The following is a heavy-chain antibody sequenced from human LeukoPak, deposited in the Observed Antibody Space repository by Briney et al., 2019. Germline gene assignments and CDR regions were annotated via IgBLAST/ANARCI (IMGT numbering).Heavy chain of an antibody. CDR1: GFTFSTYW. V-gene: IGHV3-7*03. Sequence: GGSLRLSCAASGFTFSTYWMTWVRQAPGKGLEWVANIKQDGSDKYYMDSVKGRFTISRDNAKSSLYLQMNSLRAEDTAVYYCARHLYYDSGGYYYYFDYWGRGTLVTVSS. CDR3: ARHLYYDSGGYYYYFDY. D-gene: IGHD3-22*01. J-gene: IGHJ4*02. CDR2: IKQDGSDK.